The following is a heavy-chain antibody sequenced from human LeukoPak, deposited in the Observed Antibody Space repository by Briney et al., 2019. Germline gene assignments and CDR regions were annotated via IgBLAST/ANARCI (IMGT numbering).Heavy chain of an antibody. CDR3: ARGGGGSYYPFDY. V-gene: IGHV4-59*01. CDR1: GGSISSYY. D-gene: IGHD1-26*01. J-gene: IGHJ4*02. CDR2: IYYSGST. Sequence: SETLSLTCTVSGGSISSYYWSWIRQPPGKGLEWIGYIYYSGSTNYNPSLESRVTISVDPSKNQFSLKLSSVTAADAAVYYWARGGGGSYYPFDYWGQGTLVTVSS.